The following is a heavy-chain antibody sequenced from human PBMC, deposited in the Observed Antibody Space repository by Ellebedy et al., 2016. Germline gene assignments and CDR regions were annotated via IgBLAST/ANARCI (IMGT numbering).Heavy chain of an antibody. CDR2: ISAGSDTT. D-gene: IGHD4-17*01. CDR1: GLNFNTFF. Sequence: GGSLRLSXTASGLNFNTFFMSWVRQAPGTGLEWVSTISAGSDTTRLADSVKGRFTISSDSSKNSVYLRMNNLRVEDTAVYYCRQGHYANYWGQGTLVTVSS. J-gene: IGHJ4*02. V-gene: IGHV3-23*01. CDR3: RQGHYANY.